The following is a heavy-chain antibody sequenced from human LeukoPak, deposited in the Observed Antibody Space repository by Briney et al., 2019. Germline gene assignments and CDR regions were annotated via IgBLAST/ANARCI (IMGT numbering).Heavy chain of an antibody. V-gene: IGHV3-21*01. CDR2: ISSSSSYL. J-gene: IGHJ4*02. CDR3: ARSGYSSDY. CDR1: GLTFSSYS. D-gene: IGHD6-13*01. Sequence: AGGSLGLSCAASGLTFSSYSMNWVRRAPGKGLEWASSISSSSSYLYYADSVKGRFTISRDNAKNSLYLPMSTLRAEDTAVYYCARSGYSSDYWGQGTLVTVSS.